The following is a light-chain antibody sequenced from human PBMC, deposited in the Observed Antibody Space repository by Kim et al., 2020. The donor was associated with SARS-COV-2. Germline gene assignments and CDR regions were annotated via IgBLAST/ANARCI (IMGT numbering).Light chain of an antibody. J-gene: IGLJ2*01. CDR3: NSRDSNDNVV. Sequence: VALGQTVRITCQGDSLRSYYATWYQQQPGQAPILVIYGKNNRPSGIPDRFSGSSSGNTASLTITGDQAEDEADYYCNSRDSNDNVVFGGGTNLTVL. CDR1: SLRSYY. V-gene: IGLV3-19*01. CDR2: GKN.